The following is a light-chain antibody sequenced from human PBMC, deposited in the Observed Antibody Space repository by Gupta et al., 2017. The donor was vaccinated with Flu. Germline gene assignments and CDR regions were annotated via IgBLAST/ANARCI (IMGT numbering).Light chain of an antibody. CDR3: GTWDSSLSTVV. CDR2: END. V-gene: IGLV1-51*02. Sequence: SSSNIVNKYVSWYQQFPRTAPKHLIYENDRRPSGFPYRFSGSNSGTSATLDITRLQTGDEADYYCGTWDSSLSTVVFGGGTKLTVL. CDR1: SSNIVNKY. J-gene: IGLJ3*02.